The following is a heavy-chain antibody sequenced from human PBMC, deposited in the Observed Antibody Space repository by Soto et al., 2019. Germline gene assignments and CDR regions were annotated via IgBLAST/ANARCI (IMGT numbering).Heavy chain of an antibody. D-gene: IGHD3-10*01. J-gene: IGHJ6*02. Sequence: QVQLVQSGAEVKKPGSSVKVSSKASGGTFSSYAISWVRQAPGQGLEWMGGIIPISGTANYAQKFQGRVTITAEESTSTVYMELSSLRSEDTAVYYCAREGGSGSYRYYGMDVWGQGTTVTVSS. V-gene: IGHV1-69*12. CDR1: GGTFSSYA. CDR2: IIPISGTA. CDR3: AREGGSGSYRYYGMDV.